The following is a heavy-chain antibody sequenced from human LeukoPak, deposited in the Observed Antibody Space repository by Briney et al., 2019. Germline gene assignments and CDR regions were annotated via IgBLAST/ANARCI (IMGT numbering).Heavy chain of an antibody. CDR1: GYTFTSYY. D-gene: IGHD3-9*01. V-gene: IGHV1-46*01. CDR3: ARDAMGNYYDILTGYPNWFDP. J-gene: IGHJ5*02. Sequence: ASAKVSCKASGYTFTSYYMHWVRQAPGQGLEWMGIINPSGGSTSHPQKFQGRVTMTRDTPTSTVYMELSSLRSEDTAVYYCARDAMGNYYDILTGYPNWFDPWGQGTLVTVSS. CDR2: INPSGGST.